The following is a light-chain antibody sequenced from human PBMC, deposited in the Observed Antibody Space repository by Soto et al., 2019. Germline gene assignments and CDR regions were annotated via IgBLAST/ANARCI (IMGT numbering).Light chain of an antibody. J-gene: IGKJ5*01. Sequence: IVLTQSPATLSLSPGERATLSCRASQSVSSYLAWYQQKPGQAPRLPIYDASNRATGIPARFSGSGSGTDFTLTISSLEPEDFAVYYCQQYNNWPITFGQGTRLEIK. CDR1: QSVSSY. CDR3: QQYNNWPIT. CDR2: DAS. V-gene: IGKV3-11*01.